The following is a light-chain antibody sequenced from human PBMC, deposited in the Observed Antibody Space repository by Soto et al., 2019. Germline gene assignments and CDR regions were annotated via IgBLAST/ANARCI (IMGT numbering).Light chain of an antibody. CDR1: QTVTSTF. Sequence: EIELTQSPGTLSLSPGERATLTCRASQTVTSTFLAYYQQTPDQAPRLLIYAASSRATGIPDMFSGSGCGTYFTLISTRLDHEDFAVYYCHQYNSSRTFGQGTKVEMK. J-gene: IGKJ1*01. CDR2: AAS. CDR3: HQYNSSRT. V-gene: IGKV3-20*01.